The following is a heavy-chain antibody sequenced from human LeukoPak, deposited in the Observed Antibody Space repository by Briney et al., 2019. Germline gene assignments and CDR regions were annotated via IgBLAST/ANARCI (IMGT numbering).Heavy chain of an antibody. CDR2: INPNSGGT. Sequence: ASVKVSCKASGYTFTSYGFIWVRQAPGQGLEWMGWINPNSGGTNYAQKFQGRVTMTRDTSISTAYMELSRLRSDDTAVYYCARVRGDAHTRTSNPDPFDYWGQGTLVTVSS. CDR1: GYTFTSYG. CDR3: ARVRGDAHTRTSNPDPFDY. V-gene: IGHV1-2*02. D-gene: IGHD1/OR15-1a*01. J-gene: IGHJ4*02.